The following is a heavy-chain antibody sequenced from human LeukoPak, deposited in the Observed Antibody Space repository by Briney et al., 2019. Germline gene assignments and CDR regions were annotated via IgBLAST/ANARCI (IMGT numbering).Heavy chain of an antibody. V-gene: IGHV4-34*01. J-gene: IGHJ6*03. CDR1: GGSFSGYY. Sequence: PSETLSLTCAVYGGSFSGYYWSWIRQPPGKGLEWIGEINHSGSTNYNPSLKSLVTISVDTSKNQFSLKLSSVTAADTAVYYCARTQGYCSGGSCYGGWGYYYYKDVWGKGTTVTVSS. CDR3: ARTQGYCSGGSCYGGWGYYYYKDV. CDR2: INHSGST. D-gene: IGHD2-15*01.